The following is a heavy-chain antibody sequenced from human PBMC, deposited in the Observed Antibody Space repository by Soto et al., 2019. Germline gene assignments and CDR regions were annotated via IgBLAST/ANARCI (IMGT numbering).Heavy chain of an antibody. CDR1: GFTFSPSA. CDR3: AKGPSAFGAVISFYYYYGIYV. Sequence: GGSLGLSSTASGFTFSPSAMGWVRQAPGRGLEWVSGISGSGAGTYYADSVKGRFTISRDNSKNTLYLPMSGLRAEDAAVYYCAKGPSAFGAVISFYYYYGIYVWGQGNPV. D-gene: IGHD3-3*01. V-gene: IGHV3-23*01. CDR2: ISGSGAGT. J-gene: IGHJ6*02.